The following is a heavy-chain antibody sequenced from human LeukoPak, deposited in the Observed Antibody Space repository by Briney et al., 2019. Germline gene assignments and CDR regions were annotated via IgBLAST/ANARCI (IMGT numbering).Heavy chain of an antibody. CDR3: AREYGDYVYWYFDL. V-gene: IGHV4-4*02. Sequence: SETLSLTCAVSGGSISSSNWWSWVRQPPGKGLEWIGEIYHSGSTNYNPSLKSRVTISVDKSKNQFSLKLSSVTAADTAVYYCAREYGDYVYWYFDLWGRGTPVTVSS. CDR1: GGSISSSNW. D-gene: IGHD4-17*01. CDR2: IYHSGST. J-gene: IGHJ2*01.